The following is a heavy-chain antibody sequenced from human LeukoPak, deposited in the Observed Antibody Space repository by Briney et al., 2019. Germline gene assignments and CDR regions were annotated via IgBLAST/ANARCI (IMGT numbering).Heavy chain of an antibody. CDR3: STEDKYCASATCVDY. D-gene: IGHD2-21*01. CDR1: GYTFTGYY. CDR2: INPNSGGT. Sequence: VASVKVSCKASGYTFTGYYMHWVRQAPGQGLEWMGWINPNSGGTNYAQKFQGRVTMTRDTSVSTAYLELTRLTSDDAAVYYCSTEDKYCASATCVDYWGQGTLVTVSS. V-gene: IGHV1-2*02. J-gene: IGHJ4*02.